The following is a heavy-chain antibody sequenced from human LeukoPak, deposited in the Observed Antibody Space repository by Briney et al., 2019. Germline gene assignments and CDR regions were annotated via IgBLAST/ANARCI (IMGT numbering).Heavy chain of an antibody. CDR3: AKGPPGFDY. V-gene: IGHV3-30*18. D-gene: IGHD1-14*01. J-gene: IGHJ4*02. CDR1: GFTFSSYG. Sequence: GGSLRLSCAASGFTFSSYGVHWVRQAPGKGLEWVAVISYDGSNKYYADSVKGRFTISRDNSKNTLYLQMNSLRAEDTAVYYCAKGPPGFDYWGQGTLVTVSS. CDR2: ISYDGSNK.